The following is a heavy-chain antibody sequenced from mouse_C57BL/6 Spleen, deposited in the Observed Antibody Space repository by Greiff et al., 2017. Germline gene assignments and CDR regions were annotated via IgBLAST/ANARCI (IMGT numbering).Heavy chain of an antibody. Sequence: VQLQQPGAELVRPGSSVKLSCKASGYTFTSYWMDWVKQRPGQGLEWIGNIYPSDSETHYNQKFKDKATLTVDKSSSTAYMQLSSLTSEDSAVYYCARENYDYRYAMDHWGQGTSVTVSS. CDR2: IYPSDSET. CDR1: GYTFTSYW. CDR3: ARENYDYRYAMDH. D-gene: IGHD2-4*01. V-gene: IGHV1-61*01. J-gene: IGHJ4*01.